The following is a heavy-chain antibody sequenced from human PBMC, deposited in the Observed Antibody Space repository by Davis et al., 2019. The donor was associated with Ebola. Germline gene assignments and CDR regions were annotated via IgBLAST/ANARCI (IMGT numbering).Heavy chain of an antibody. J-gene: IGHJ5*02. V-gene: IGHV1-69*13. CDR1: GGTFSSYA. CDR3: ARWEYYDSSGYYTGGWFDP. Sequence: ASSVNVSCKASGGTFSSYAISWVRQAPGQGLEWMGGIIPIFGTANYAQKFQGRVTITADESTGTAYMELSSLRSEDTAVYYWARWEYYDSSGYYTGGWFDPWGQGTLVTVSS. D-gene: IGHD3-22*01. CDR2: IIPIFGTA.